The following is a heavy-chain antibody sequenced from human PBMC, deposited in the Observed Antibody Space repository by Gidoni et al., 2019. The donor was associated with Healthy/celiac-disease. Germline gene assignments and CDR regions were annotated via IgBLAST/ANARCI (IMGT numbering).Heavy chain of an antibody. CDR1: GFTFDDYT. J-gene: IGHJ4*02. D-gene: IGHD3-10*01. V-gene: IGHV3-43*01. CDR3: AKGIRGVIIPYPSFDY. CDR2: ISWEGGST. Sequence: EVQLVESGGVVVQPGGSLRLSCAASGFTFDDYTMHWVRQAPGKGLEWVSLISWEGGSTYYADSVKGRFTISRDNSKNSLYLQMNSLRTEDTALYYCAKGIRGVIIPYPSFDYWDQGTLVTVSS.